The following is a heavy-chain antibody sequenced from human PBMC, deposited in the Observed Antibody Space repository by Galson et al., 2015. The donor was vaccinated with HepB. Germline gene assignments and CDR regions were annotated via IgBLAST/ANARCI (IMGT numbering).Heavy chain of an antibody. CDR3: ARRCGDGCQLTDS. CDR2: IWSSGSYM. D-gene: IGHD2-21*01. Sequence: SLRLSCAASGFTFSSHSMNWVRQAPGKGLEWVSSIWSSGSYMTYADSVKGRFTISRDNAKNSLFLQMNSLRAEDTAVYYCARRCGDGCQLTDSWGQGTLVTVSS. J-gene: IGHJ4*02. CDR1: GFTFSSHS. V-gene: IGHV3-21*01.